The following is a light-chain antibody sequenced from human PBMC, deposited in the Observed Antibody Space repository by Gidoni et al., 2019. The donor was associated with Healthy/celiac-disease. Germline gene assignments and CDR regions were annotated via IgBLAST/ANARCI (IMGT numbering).Light chain of an antibody. Sequence: DIQRTQSPSSLSASVGDRVTITCRASQSISSYLNWYQQKPGKAPKLLIYAASSLQSGVPSRFSGSGSGTDFTLTISSLQPEDFATCYCQQSYTTPRTFXXXTKVEIK. CDR1: QSISSY. CDR3: QQSYTTPRT. CDR2: AAS. J-gene: IGKJ1*01. V-gene: IGKV1-39*01.